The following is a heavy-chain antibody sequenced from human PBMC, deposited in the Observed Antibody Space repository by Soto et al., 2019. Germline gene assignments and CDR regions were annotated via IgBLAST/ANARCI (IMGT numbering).Heavy chain of an antibody. CDR1: GYSFTSYW. CDR3: ARPRGYNWNPDAFDI. D-gene: IGHD1-20*01. J-gene: IGHJ3*02. CDR2: IYPGDSDT. Sequence: PGESLKISCKGSGYSFTSYWIGWVHQMPGKGLEWMGIIYPGDSDTRYSPSFQGQVTISADKSISTAYLQWSSLKASDTAMYYCARPRGYNWNPDAFDIWGQGTMVTVSS. V-gene: IGHV5-51*07.